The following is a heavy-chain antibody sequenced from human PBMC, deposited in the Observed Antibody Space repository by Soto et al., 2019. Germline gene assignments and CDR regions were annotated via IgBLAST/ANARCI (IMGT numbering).Heavy chain of an antibody. CDR3: ARTYDGSGPNSGGYGFDI. V-gene: IGHV4-59*01. Sequence: PSETLSLTCSVSGGSITSYYWSWIRQPPGKGLEWIAYIYYSGSTSYNPSLKSRVSISLDTSKSQFSLKLSSVTAADTAVYYCARTYDGSGPNSGGYGFDIWGQGTMVTGSS. CDR2: IYYSGST. CDR1: GGSITSYY. J-gene: IGHJ3*02. D-gene: IGHD3-22*01.